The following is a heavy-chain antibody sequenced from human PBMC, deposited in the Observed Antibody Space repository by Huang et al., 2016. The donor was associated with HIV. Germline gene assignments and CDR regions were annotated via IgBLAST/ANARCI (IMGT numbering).Heavy chain of an antibody. Sequence: QMQLQQRGAGLLKPSETLSLTCGVSGGSFTGNYLTWIRQAPGKGLEWIGEVNDSGDPNYNPSLNGRVTLSLDKANRELSLNLRSVTAADTAVYYCARQWTILEWLLGLDVWGQGTTVIVSS. D-gene: IGHD3-3*01. J-gene: IGHJ6*02. CDR3: ARQWTILEWLLGLDV. CDR2: VNDSGDP. V-gene: IGHV4-34*02. CDR1: GGSFTGNY.